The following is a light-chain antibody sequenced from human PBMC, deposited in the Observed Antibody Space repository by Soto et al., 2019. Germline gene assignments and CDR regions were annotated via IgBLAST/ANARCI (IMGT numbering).Light chain of an antibody. V-gene: IGKV1-39*01. CDR1: EIIRSY. CDR3: QQSYSTPRFT. J-gene: IGKJ3*01. Sequence: DIQMTQSPSSLSASVGDRITITCRASEIIRSYLNWYQQKPGKAPKPLIYGASSLQSGVPSRFSGSGSGTDFTLTINSLQPEDFATYYCQQSYSTPRFTFGPGTKVDIK. CDR2: GAS.